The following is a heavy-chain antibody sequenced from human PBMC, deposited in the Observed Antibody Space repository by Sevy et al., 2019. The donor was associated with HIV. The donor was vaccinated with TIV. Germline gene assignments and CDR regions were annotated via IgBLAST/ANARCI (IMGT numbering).Heavy chain of an antibody. CDR2: INPSGGST. CDR1: GYTFTSHS. D-gene: IGHD3-16*01. V-gene: IGHV1-46*01. J-gene: IGHJ4*01. CDR3: ARDFHYHYAGETLFY. Sequence: ASVKVSCKASGYTFTSHSIHWVRQAPGQGLEWIGIINPSGGSTSYAQKFQGRVTMTRDTSTSTVYMDLSSLRSEDTAVYYCARDFHYHYAGETLFYWGHGTLVTVSS.